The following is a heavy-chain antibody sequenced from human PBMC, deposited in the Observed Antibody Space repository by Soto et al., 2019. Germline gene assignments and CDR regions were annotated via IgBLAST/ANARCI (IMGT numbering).Heavy chain of an antibody. CDR3: AKDKVAAVVPNWFDP. D-gene: IGHD6-13*01. CDR2: IAYDGGNK. J-gene: IGHJ5*02. Sequence: PGGSLRLSCAASGFTFSSYWMSWVRQAPGKGLEWIAYDGGNKYYADSVKGRFTISRDNSKNTLYLQMNSLRAEDTAVYYCAKDKVAAVVPNWFDPWGQGTLVTVSS. CDR1: GFTFSSYW. V-gene: IGHV3-30*18.